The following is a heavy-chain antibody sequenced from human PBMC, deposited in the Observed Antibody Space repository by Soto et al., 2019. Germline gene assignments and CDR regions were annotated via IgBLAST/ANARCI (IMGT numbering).Heavy chain of an antibody. CDR2: ISYDGSNK. CDR3: ARVSSGGWEEYYDFWCGYPAPYFDY. Sequence: GGSLRLSXAASGFTFSSYAMHWVRQAPGKGLEWVAVISYDGSNKYYADSVEGRFAISRDNSKNTLYLQMNSLRAEDTAVYYCARVSSGGWEEYYDFWCGYPAPYFDYWGQGTLVTVSS. CDR1: GFTFSSYA. V-gene: IGHV3-30*09. D-gene: IGHD3-3*01. J-gene: IGHJ4*02.